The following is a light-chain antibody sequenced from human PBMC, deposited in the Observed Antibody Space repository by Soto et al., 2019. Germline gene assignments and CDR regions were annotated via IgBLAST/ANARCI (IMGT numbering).Light chain of an antibody. V-gene: IGKV3-11*01. CDR3: QQRHNWPRT. Sequence: EIVLTQSPATLSLSPGDRATLSCRASKSVSFYLAWYQQKPGQSPRLLIYNASNRATGVPARFSGSGSGTDFTLTISSLEPEDFAGYYCQQRHNWPRTFGQGTKVEI. CDR2: NAS. CDR1: KSVSFY. J-gene: IGKJ1*01.